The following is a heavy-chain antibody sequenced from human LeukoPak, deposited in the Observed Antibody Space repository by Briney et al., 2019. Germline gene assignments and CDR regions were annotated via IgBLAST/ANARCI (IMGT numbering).Heavy chain of an antibody. CDR3: AKSLLKIEQPLFDY. J-gene: IGHJ4*02. V-gene: IGHV3-30*18. CDR2: ISYDGSNK. D-gene: IGHD1/OR15-1a*01. CDR1: GFTFSSYG. Sequence: GRSLRLSCAASGFTFSSYGMHWVRQAPGKGLEWVAVISYDGSNKYYAGSVKGRFTISRDNSKNTLYLQMNSLRAEDTAVYYCAKSLLKIEQPLFDYWGQGTLVTVSS.